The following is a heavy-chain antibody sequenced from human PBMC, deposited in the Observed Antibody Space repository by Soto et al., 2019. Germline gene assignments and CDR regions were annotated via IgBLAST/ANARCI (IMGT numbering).Heavy chain of an antibody. J-gene: IGHJ5*02. V-gene: IGHV1-18*01. D-gene: IGHD2-21*02. CDR3: ARDLRRPSKNCGGDCIEWFDP. CDR2: ISAYNGNT. CDR1: GYTFTSYG. Sequence: ASVKVSCKASGYTFTSYGISWVRQAPGQGLEWMGWISAYNGNTNYAQKLQGRVTMTTDTSTSTAYMELRSLRSDDTAVYYCARDLRRPSKNCGGDCIEWFDPWGQGTLVTVSS.